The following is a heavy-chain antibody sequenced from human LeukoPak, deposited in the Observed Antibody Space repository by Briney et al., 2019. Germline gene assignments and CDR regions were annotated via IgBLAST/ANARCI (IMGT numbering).Heavy chain of an antibody. Sequence: PGGSLRLSCAASGFTFSSYSMNWVRQAPGKGLEWVSSISSSSSYIYYADSVKGRFTISRDNSKNTLFLQMISLRADDTAIYYCAARPSDRTGYYYDWGQGTLVTVSS. CDR1: GFTFSSYS. D-gene: IGHD3-22*01. V-gene: IGHV3-21*04. CDR2: ISSSSSYI. J-gene: IGHJ4*02. CDR3: AARPSDRTGYYYD.